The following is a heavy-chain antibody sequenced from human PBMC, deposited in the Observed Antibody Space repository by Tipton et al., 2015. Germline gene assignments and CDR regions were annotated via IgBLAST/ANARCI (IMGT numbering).Heavy chain of an antibody. V-gene: IGHV4-59*12. CDR3: ARIRGRYVMDY. D-gene: IGHD3-16*01. J-gene: IGHJ4*02. Sequence: LRLSCTVSGGSISSYYWSWIRQSPGKGLEWIGYISYSGTTNFNPSLKSRVTISVDTSKNQFFLNLSSVTAADTAVYYCARIRGRYVMDYWGQGTPVTVSS. CDR1: GGSISSYY. CDR2: ISYSGTT.